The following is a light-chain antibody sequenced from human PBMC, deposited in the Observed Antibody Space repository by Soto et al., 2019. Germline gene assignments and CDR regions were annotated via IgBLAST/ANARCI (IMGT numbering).Light chain of an antibody. CDR2: DAS. J-gene: IGKJ4*01. Sequence: DIQMTQSPSSLSASVGDRVTITCQASQDISNYLNWFQHKPGKAPKLLISDASKLETGVPSRFSGSGSGTDFTFTISSLQSEDFATYYCQQYHNLLTFGGGTKVEIK. CDR3: QQYHNLLT. V-gene: IGKV1-33*01. CDR1: QDISNY.